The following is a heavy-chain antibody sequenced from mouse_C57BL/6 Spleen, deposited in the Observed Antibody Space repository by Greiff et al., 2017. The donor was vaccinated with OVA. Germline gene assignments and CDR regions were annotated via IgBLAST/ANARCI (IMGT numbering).Heavy chain of an antibody. CDR3: TRRELNYGYSYYLDY. CDR2: IDPETGGT. Sequence: ESGAELVRPGASVTLSCKASGYTFTDYEMHWVKQTPVHGLEWIGAIDPETGGTAYNQKFKGKAILTADKSSSTAYMELRSLTSEDSAVYYCTRRELNYGYSYYLDYWGQGTTLTVSS. V-gene: IGHV1-15*01. D-gene: IGHD2-2*01. CDR1: GYTFTDYE. J-gene: IGHJ2*01.